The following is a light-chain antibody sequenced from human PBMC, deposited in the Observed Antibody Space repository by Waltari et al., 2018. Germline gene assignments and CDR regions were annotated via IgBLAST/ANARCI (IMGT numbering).Light chain of an antibody. CDR3: QHRFNRPLT. CDR2: DAS. Sequence: IVLTQSPATLSLSPGERATLSCRASQSVSSSLAWYQQKPGQAPRLLIYDASNRATGIPARFSGSGSGTDFTLTISSLEPEDFAIYYCQHRFNRPLTFGGGTKVEI. V-gene: IGKV3-11*01. CDR1: QSVSSS. J-gene: IGKJ4*01.